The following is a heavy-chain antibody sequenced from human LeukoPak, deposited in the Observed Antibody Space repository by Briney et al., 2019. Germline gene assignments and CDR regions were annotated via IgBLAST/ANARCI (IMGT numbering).Heavy chain of an antibody. CDR2: INQDGSEK. V-gene: IGHV3-7*05. J-gene: IGHJ4*02. CDR1: GFTFNSYW. CDR3: TTFYTRLTDY. D-gene: IGHD2/OR15-2a*01. Sequence: PGGSLRLSCAASGFTFNSYWISWVRQAPGKGLEWLANINQDGSEKYCVDSVKGRFTISRDNAKNSLYLQMDSLRAEDTAVYYCTTFYTRLTDYWGQGTLVTVSS.